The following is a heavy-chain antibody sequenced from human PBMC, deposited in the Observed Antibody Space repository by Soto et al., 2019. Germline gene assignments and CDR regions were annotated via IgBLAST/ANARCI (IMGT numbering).Heavy chain of an antibody. CDR1: SASFSKYY. D-gene: IGHD2-15*01. CDR3: ARSQGVVPTHAFDP. J-gene: IGHJ5*02. V-gene: IGHV4-59*12. CDR2: IYFNGNT. Sequence: SETLSLTRTVSSASFSKYYWTWIRQAPGKGLEWIGYIYFNGNTNYNPSLKRRVTMSIDKSKNQFFLNLTTVTAADTAVYYCARSQGVVPTHAFDPWGQGTLVTVSS.